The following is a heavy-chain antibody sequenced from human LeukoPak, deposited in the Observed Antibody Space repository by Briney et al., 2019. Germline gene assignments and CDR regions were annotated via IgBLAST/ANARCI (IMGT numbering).Heavy chain of an antibody. CDR3: VSRRKGRAYDI. V-gene: IGHV1-8*01. CDR2: MSPNTGNT. Sequence: MGWMSPNTGNTGYGQKFQGRITMTRNTSISTAYMELSSLTSDDTAVYFCVSRRKGRAYDIWGQGTMVTVSS. J-gene: IGHJ3*02.